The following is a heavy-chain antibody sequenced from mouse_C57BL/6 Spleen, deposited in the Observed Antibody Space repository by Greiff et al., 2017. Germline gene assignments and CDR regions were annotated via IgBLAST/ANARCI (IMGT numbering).Heavy chain of an antibody. J-gene: IGHJ3*01. Sequence: EVNVVESGGGLVKPGGSLKLSCAASGFTFSSYTMSWVRQTPEKRLEWVATISGGGGNTYYPDSVKGRFTISRDNAKNTLYLQMSSLRSEDTALYYCARHEDDTFAYWGQGTLVTVSA. D-gene: IGHD2-12*01. CDR2: ISGGGGNT. CDR3: ARHEDDTFAY. CDR1: GFTFSSYT. V-gene: IGHV5-9*01.